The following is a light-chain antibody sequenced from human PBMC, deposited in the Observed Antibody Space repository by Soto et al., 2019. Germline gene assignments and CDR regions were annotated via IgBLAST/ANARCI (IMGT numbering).Light chain of an antibody. V-gene: IGKV3-11*01. J-gene: IGKJ5*01. CDR2: DAS. CDR1: QSVSSY. Sequence: ETVLTQSPATLSLSPGERATLSCRASQSVSSYLGWYQQKPGQAPRLLIYDASNRATGIPARFSGSGSGTDFTLTISSLEPEDFAVYYCQQRSNWPITFGQGTRLEIK. CDR3: QQRSNWPIT.